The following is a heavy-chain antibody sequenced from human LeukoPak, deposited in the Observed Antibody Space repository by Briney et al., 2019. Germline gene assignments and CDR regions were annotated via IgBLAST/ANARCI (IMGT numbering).Heavy chain of an antibody. D-gene: IGHD3-22*01. CDR3: ARDFYYDSSGYPDY. Sequence: GGSLRLSCAASGFTFSSYSMNWVRQAPGKGLEWVAVISYDGSNKYYADSVKGRFTISRDNSKNTLYLQMNSLRAEDTAVYYCARDFYYDSSGYPDYWGQGTLVTVSS. J-gene: IGHJ4*02. CDR1: GFTFSSYS. CDR2: ISYDGSNK. V-gene: IGHV3-30*03.